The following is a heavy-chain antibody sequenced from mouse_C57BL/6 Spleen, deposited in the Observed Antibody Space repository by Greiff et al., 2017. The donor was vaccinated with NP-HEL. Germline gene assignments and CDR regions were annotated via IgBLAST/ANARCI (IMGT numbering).Heavy chain of an antibody. CDR3: TTALYGSSPAWFAY. D-gene: IGHD1-1*01. Sequence: EVKVVESGAELVRPGASVKLSCTASGFNIKDDYMHWVKQRPEQGLEWIGWIDPENGDTEYASKFQGKATITADTSSNTAYLQLSSLTSEDTAVYYCTTALYGSSPAWFAYWGQGTLVTVSA. CDR2: IDPENGDT. V-gene: IGHV14-4*01. J-gene: IGHJ3*01. CDR1: GFNIKDDY.